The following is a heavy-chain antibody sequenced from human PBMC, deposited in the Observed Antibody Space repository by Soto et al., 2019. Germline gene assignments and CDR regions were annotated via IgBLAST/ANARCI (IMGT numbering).Heavy chain of an antibody. V-gene: IGHV4-30-4*01. CDR2: IYYSGST. J-gene: IGHJ4*02. D-gene: IGHD4-17*01. CDR1: GGSISSGDYY. Sequence: SETLSLTCTVSGGSISSGDYYWSWIRQPPGKGLEWIGYIYYSGSTYYNPSLKSRVTISVDTSKNQFSLKLSSVTAADTAVYYCARAPSGDYFDYWGQGTLVTVSS. CDR3: ARAPSGDYFDY.